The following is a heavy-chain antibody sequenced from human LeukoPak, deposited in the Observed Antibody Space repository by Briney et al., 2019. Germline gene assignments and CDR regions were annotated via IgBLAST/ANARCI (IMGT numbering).Heavy chain of an antibody. CDR3: ARNYYYGSGDAFDI. CDR2: ISGSGGRT. CDR1: GFSFSSNS. J-gene: IGHJ3*02. V-gene: IGHV3-23*01. D-gene: IGHD3-10*01. Sequence: PGGSLRLSCAASGFSFSSNSMSWVRQAPGKGLEWVSAISGSGGRTFYADSVKGRFTISRDNAKNSLYLQMNSLRAEDTALYYCARNYYYGSGDAFDIWGQGTMVTVSS.